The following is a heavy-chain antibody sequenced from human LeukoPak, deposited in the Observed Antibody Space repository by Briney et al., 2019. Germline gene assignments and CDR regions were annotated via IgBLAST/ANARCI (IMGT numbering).Heavy chain of an antibody. CDR1: GGSISSGGYY. D-gene: IGHD3-22*01. Sequence: SETLSLTCTVSGGSISSGGYYWSWIRQHPGKGLEWIGYIYYSGSTYYNPSLKSRVTISVDTSKNQFSLKLSSVTAADTAVYYCARSFTMIAVGALDIWGQGTMVTVSS. CDR2: IYYSGST. J-gene: IGHJ3*02. CDR3: ARSFTMIAVGALDI. V-gene: IGHV4-31*03.